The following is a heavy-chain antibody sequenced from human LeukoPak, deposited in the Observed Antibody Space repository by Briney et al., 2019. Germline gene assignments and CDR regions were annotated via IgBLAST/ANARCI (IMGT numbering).Heavy chain of an antibody. V-gene: IGHV3-11*01. Sequence: GSLRLSCAASGFTFSDYYMSWIRQAPGKGLEWASYISSSGSTIYYADSVKGRFTISRDNAKNSLYLQMNSLRAEDTAVYYCAREMDYDILTGYLHYYGMDVWGQGTTVTVSS. CDR1: GFTFSDYY. CDR3: AREMDYDILTGYLHYYGMDV. D-gene: IGHD3-9*01. J-gene: IGHJ6*02. CDR2: ISSSGSTI.